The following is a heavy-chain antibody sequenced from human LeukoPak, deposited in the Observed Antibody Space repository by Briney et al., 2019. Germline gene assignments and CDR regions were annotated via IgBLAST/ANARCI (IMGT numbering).Heavy chain of an antibody. CDR3: ARGGGGPYFDY. CDR2: IYYSGST. CDR1: GGSISSYY. V-gene: IGHV4-59*01. J-gene: IGHJ4*02. Sequence: SETLSLTCTVSGGSISSYYWSWIRQPPGKGLEWIGYIYYSGSTNYNPSLKSRVTISVDTSKIQFSLKLSSVTAADTAVYYCARGGGGPYFDYWGQGTLVTVSS. D-gene: IGHD3-10*01.